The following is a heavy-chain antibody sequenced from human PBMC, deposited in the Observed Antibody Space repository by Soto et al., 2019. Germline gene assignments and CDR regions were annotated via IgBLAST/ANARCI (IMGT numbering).Heavy chain of an antibody. D-gene: IGHD3-10*01. CDR1: GFTFSDYG. CDR3: AKAGYCVRGNCYDYYRYGMDV. J-gene: IGHJ6*02. Sequence: VQMVESGGGVVQSGRSLRLTCAASGFTFSDYGMHWVRQAPRKGLEWVAVVSYDGSSEYYADSVKGRFTISRDNSKNTLHLQMNSLRPEDTAVYYCAKAGYCVRGNCYDYYRYGMDVWGQGTTVTV. V-gene: IGHV3-30*18. CDR2: VSYDGSSE.